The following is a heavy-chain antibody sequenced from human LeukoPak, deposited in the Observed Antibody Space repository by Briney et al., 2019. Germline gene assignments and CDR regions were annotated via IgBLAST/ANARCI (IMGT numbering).Heavy chain of an antibody. CDR3: ARGPWGSVIPTRDYFYYMDV. D-gene: IGHD2-21*01. CDR2: INHSGST. V-gene: IGHV4-34*01. CDR1: GGSFKGYH. Sequence: SETLSLTCGVYGGSFKGYHWSWVRQSPGKGLEWIGEINHSGSTNYNPSLKSRVTLSVDTSQSQVSLTLRSVTAADTAVYFCARGPWGSVIPTRDYFYYMDVWGKGTTDTVSS. J-gene: IGHJ6*03.